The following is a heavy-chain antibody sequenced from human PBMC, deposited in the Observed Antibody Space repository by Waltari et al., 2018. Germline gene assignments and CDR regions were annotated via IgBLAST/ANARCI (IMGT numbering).Heavy chain of an antibody. CDR3: AKEREYSGYGYFDY. V-gene: IGHV3-30*02. J-gene: IGHJ4*02. CDR2: IRYDGSNK. Sequence: QVQLVESGGGVVQPGGSLRLSCAASGFTFSSYGMHWVRQAPGKGLEWVAIIRYDGSNKYYADSVKGRFTISRDNSKNTLYLQMNSLRAEDTAVYYCAKEREYSGYGYFDYWGQGTLVTVSS. D-gene: IGHD5-12*01. CDR1: GFTFSSYG.